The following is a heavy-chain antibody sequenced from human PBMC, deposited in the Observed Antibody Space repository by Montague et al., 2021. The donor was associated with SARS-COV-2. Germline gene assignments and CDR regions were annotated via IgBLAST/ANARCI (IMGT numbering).Heavy chain of an antibody. Sequence: PALVKPTQTLTLTCTFSGFSITTSTMGVGWIRQPPGEALEWLALIYWGDEKRFSPSLKSRLTITKDTFKDQVVLRMTNMDPVDTATYYCVRYASGSYYFHYWGQGTLVTVSS. CDR1: GFSITTSTMG. CDR2: IYWGDEK. V-gene: IGHV2-5*02. CDR3: VRYASGSYYFHY. D-gene: IGHD3-10*01. J-gene: IGHJ4*02.